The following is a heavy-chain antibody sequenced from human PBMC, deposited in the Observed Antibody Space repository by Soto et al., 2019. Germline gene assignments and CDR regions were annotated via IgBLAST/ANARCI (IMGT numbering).Heavy chain of an antibody. CDR3: ARDDKDEYGADRGGFGC. D-gene: IGHD2-8*01. Sequence: QVHLVESGGGVVQPGTSLRLSCAASGFSFSIFGMHWVRQAPGKGLEWVAGIWYDGSNKYYADSGKGRFSISRDNSKNTLYRQMNSLRAEDTAVYYCARDDKDEYGADRGGFGCWGQGTLVTVSS. J-gene: IGHJ4*02. CDR1: GFSFSIFG. CDR2: IWYDGSNK. V-gene: IGHV3-33*01.